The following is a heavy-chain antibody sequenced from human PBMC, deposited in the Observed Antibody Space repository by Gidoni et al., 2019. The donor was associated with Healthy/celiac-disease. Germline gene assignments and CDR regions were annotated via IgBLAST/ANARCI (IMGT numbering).Heavy chain of an antibody. V-gene: IGHV3-23*01. Sequence: WVRQAPGKGLEWVSAISGSGGSTYYADSVKGRFTISRDNSKNTLYLQMNSLRAEDTAVYYCAKDHGITIFGVYHYYYGMDVWGQGTTVTVSS. D-gene: IGHD3-3*01. CDR2: ISGSGGST. CDR3: AKDHGITIFGVYHYYYGMDV. J-gene: IGHJ6*02.